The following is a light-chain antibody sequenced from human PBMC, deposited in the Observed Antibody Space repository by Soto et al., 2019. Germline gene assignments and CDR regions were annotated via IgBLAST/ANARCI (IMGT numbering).Light chain of an antibody. V-gene: IGLV2-8*01. CDR2: EVS. CDR3: SSYAGSNNVV. Sequence: QSVLTQPPSASGSPGQSVTISCTGTSSDVGGYNYVSWHQQHPGKAPKVMIYEVSKQPSGVPDRFSGSKSGNTASLTVSGLQAEDEADYYCSSYAGSNNVVFGGGTKLTVL. CDR1: SSDVGGYNY. J-gene: IGLJ2*01.